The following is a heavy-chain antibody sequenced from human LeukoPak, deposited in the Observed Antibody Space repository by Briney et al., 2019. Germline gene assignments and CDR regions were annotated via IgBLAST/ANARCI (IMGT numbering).Heavy chain of an antibody. Sequence: ASVKVSCKASGATFSSYAISWVRQAPGQGLEWMGWISAYNGNTNYAQKLQGRVTMTTDTSTSTAYMELRSLRSDDTAVYYCAREGAMVRGVIWYYGMDVWGQGTTVTVSS. CDR3: AREGAMVRGVIWYYGMDV. CDR2: ISAYNGNT. D-gene: IGHD3-10*01. V-gene: IGHV1-18*01. J-gene: IGHJ6*02. CDR1: GATFSSYA.